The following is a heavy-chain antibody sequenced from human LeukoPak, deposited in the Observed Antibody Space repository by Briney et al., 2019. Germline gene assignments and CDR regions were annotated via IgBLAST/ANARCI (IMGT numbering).Heavy chain of an antibody. V-gene: IGHV1-18*01. Sequence: ASVKVSCKASGYTFTSYGIGWVRQAPGQGLEWMGWISAYNGNTNYAQKFQGRVTITADESTSTAYMELSSLRSEDTAVYYCARELPYSSGWYDYWGQGTLVTVSS. D-gene: IGHD6-19*01. CDR3: ARELPYSSGWYDY. J-gene: IGHJ4*02. CDR2: ISAYNGNT. CDR1: GYTFTSYG.